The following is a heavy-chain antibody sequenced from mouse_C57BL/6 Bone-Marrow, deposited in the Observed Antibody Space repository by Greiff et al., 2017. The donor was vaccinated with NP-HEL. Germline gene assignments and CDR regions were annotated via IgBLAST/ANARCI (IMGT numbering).Heavy chain of an antibody. CDR1: GFTFSSYA. D-gene: IGHD2-2*01. Sequence: EVKLVESGGGLVKPGGSLKLSCAASGFTFSSYAMSWVRQTPEKRLEWVATISDGGSYTYYPDNVKGRFTISRDNAKNNLYLQMSHLKSEDTAMYYCVWLRRYFDYWGQGTTLTVSS. CDR3: VWLRRYFDY. V-gene: IGHV5-4*03. CDR2: ISDGGSYT. J-gene: IGHJ2*01.